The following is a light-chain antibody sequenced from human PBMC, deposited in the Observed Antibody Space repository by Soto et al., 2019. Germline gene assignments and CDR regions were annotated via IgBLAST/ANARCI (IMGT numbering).Light chain of an antibody. V-gene: IGKV3-20*01. CDR3: QQYGSSPWK. CDR2: GAS. CDR1: QSVSSSY. J-gene: IGKJ1*01. Sequence: IVLTQSPGTLSLSPRERATLSGRASQSVSSSYLAWYQQKPGQAPRLLIYGASSRATGIPDRFSGSGSGTDFTLTISRLEPEDVAVYYCQQYGSSPWKFGQGTKVDIK.